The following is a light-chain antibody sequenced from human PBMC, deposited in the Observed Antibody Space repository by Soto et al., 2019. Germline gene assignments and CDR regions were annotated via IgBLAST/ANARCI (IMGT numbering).Light chain of an antibody. V-gene: IGKV4-1*01. CDR1: QSVLYSSNNKNH. CDR2: WAS. J-gene: IGKJ2*01. Sequence: DIVMSQSPDSLAVSLGGRATINCKSSQSVLYSSNNKNHLAWFQQKPGQPPKLLIYWASTRESGVPDRFSGSGSGTDFTLTISSLQAEDVAVYYCQQYYSTPYTFGQGTKLEI. CDR3: QQYYSTPYT.